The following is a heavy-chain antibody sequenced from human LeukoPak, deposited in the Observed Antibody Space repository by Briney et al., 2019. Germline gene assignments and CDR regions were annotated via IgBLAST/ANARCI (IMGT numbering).Heavy chain of an antibody. CDR1: GGSISSGGYY. CDR2: IYYSGST. V-gene: IGHV4-31*03. J-gene: IGHJ4*02. Sequence: SETQSLTCTVSGGSISSGGYYWSWIRQHPGKGLEWIGYIYYSGSTYYNPSLKSRVTISVDTSKNQFSLKLSSVTAADTAVYYSARRSGFGRDFDYWGQGTLVTVSS. CDR3: ARRSGFGRDFDY. D-gene: IGHD3-10*01.